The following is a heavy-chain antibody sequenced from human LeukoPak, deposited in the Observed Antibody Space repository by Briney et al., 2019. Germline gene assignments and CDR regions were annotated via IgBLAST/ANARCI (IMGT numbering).Heavy chain of an antibody. V-gene: IGHV3-30*18. Sequence: QSGGSLRLSCAASGFTFSSYSMNWVRQAPGKWLEWVAVISSDGTVAYYSESVKGRFTISRDNSKNTLYLQMDSLRFEDTAVYYCAKIYRYGSHFDDAFDLWGLGTMVTVSS. CDR1: GFTFSSYS. D-gene: IGHD1-26*01. J-gene: IGHJ3*01. CDR3: AKIYRYGSHFDDAFDL. CDR2: ISSDGTVA.